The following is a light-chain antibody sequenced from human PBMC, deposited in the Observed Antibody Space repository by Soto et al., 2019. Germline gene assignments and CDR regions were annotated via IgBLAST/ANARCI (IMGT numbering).Light chain of an antibody. V-gene: IGKV3-15*01. CDR3: HQYNNWPQWK. CDR2: CAS. CDR1: QSVSSKY. J-gene: IGKJ1*01. Sequence: EIVLTQSPGSLTLSPGESATLSCRASQSVSSKYLGWYQQKPGQAPRLLIYCASPRATGIPARFGGSGSGTEFSLTISRLQSEDYAVYCCHQYNNWPQWKFGQGTTV.